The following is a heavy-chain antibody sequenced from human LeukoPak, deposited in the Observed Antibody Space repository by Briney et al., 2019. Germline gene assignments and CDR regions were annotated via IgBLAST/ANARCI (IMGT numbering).Heavy chain of an antibody. CDR2: ISDSGGST. D-gene: IGHD2-15*01. V-gene: IGHV3-23*01. CDR1: GFTFSSYA. J-gene: IGHJ5*01. CDR3: ARGYCSGGSCTWGLFDS. Sequence: GALRLSCAASGFTFSSYAMSWVRLAPGRGLEWVSTISDSGGSTYYTESVKGRFTISRDNSMSTLSLQMKSLRVEDTALYYCARGYCSGGSCTWGLFDSWGQGTLVTVSS.